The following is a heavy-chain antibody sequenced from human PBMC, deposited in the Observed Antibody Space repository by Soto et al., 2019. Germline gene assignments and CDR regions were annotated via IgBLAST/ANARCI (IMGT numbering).Heavy chain of an antibody. CDR2: INRDSNT. V-gene: IGHV3-48*01. CDR3: VNGDYY. Sequence: EEQLVESGGGLVQPGGSLRLSCAASGFTFSNHVMNWVRQAPGRGLEWVSSINRDSNTFYADSVKGRFTISRDNAKDSLYLHMHSLRADDTAVYYCVNGDYYVGQGTLVTVSS. J-gene: IGHJ4*02. CDR1: GFTFSNHV. D-gene: IGHD4-17*01.